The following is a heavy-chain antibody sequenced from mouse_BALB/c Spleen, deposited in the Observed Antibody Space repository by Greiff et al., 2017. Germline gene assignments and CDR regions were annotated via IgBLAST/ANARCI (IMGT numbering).Heavy chain of an antibody. Sequence: EVQRVESGGGLVKPGGSLKLSCAASGFTFSSYAMSWVRQSPEKRLEWVAEISSGGSYTYYPDTVTGRFTISRDNAKNTLYLEMSSLRSEDTAMYYCARDRGITTRNYYAMDYGGQGTSVTVSS. J-gene: IGHJ4*01. CDR2: ISSGGSYT. CDR1: GFTFSSYA. CDR3: ARDRGITTRNYYAMDY. V-gene: IGHV5-9-4*01. D-gene: IGHD2-4*01.